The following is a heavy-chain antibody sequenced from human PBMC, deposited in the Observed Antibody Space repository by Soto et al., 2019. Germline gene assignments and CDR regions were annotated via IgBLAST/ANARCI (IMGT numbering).Heavy chain of an antibody. CDR1: GFTFSSYA. Sequence: QVQLVESGGGVVQPGRSLRLSCAASGFTFSSYAMHWVRQAPGKGLEWVAVISYDGSNKYYADSVKGRFTISRDNSKNTLYLQMNSLRAEDTAVYYCARAPYSSGWYGIDYWGQGTLVTVSS. CDR3: ARAPYSSGWYGIDY. J-gene: IGHJ4*02. CDR2: ISYDGSNK. D-gene: IGHD6-19*01. V-gene: IGHV3-30-3*01.